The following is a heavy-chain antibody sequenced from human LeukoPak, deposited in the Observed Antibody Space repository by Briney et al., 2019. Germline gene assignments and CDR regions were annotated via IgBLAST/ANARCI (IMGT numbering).Heavy chain of an antibody. Sequence: ASETLSLTCTVSGGSISSYYWSWIRQPPGKGLEWIGYIYYSGSTNYNPSLKSRVTISVDTSKNQFSLKLSSVTAADTAVYYCARGSEVYYYGSGSYWYFDYWGQGTLVTVSS. CDR2: IYYSGST. CDR1: GGSISSYY. V-gene: IGHV4-59*01. J-gene: IGHJ4*02. CDR3: ARGSEVYYYGSGSYWYFDY. D-gene: IGHD3-10*01.